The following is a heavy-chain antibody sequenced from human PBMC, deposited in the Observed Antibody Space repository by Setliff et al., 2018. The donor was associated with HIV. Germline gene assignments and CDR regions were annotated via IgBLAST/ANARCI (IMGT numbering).Heavy chain of an antibody. CDR2: MNPNSGAT. Sequence: ASVKVSCKASGHTFNDYDINWVRRATGQGLEWMGWMNPNSGATGYAQKFQGRVTMTRDTSISTAYMELSSLTSKDTAVYYCASGKGVRGVIITGGLDVWGKGTTVTVSS. CDR1: GHTFNDYD. J-gene: IGHJ6*04. V-gene: IGHV1-8*01. CDR3: ASGKGVRGVIITGGLDV. D-gene: IGHD3-10*01.